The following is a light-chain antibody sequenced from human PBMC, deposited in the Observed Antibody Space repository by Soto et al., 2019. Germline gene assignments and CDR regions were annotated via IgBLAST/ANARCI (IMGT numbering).Light chain of an antibody. V-gene: IGKV3-20*01. Sequence: EIVLTQSPVTLSWSPGETATLSCRASQSVSGSYLAWYQQKRGQAPRLLIYDASNRATGIPARFSGSGSGTDFTLTISSLEPEDFAVYYCQQDGSSPITFGHGTRLEIK. CDR1: QSVSGSY. CDR3: QQDGSSPIT. CDR2: DAS. J-gene: IGKJ5*01.